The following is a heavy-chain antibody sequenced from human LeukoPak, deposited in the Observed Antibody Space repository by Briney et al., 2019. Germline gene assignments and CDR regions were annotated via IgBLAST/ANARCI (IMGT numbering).Heavy chain of an antibody. CDR3: ARTYSRITIFGVVTYTNYFDY. V-gene: IGHV1-2*02. CDR2: INPNSGGT. J-gene: IGHJ4*02. Sequence: ASVKVSCKASGYTFTGYYTHWVRQAPGQGLEWMGWINPNSGGTNYAQKFQGRVTMTRDTSISTAYMELSRLRSDDTAVYYCARTYSRITIFGVVTYTNYFDYWGQGTLVTVSS. CDR1: GYTFTGYY. D-gene: IGHD3-3*01.